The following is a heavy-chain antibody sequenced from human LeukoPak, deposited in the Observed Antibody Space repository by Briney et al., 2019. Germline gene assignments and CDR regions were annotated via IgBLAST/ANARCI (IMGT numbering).Heavy chain of an antibody. CDR3: ARSLIVGATGADY. D-gene: IGHD1-26*01. V-gene: IGHV3-66*01. Sequence: GGSLRLSCAASGFTVSSNYMSWVRQAPGKGLEWVSVIYSGGSTYYADSVKGRFTISRDNSKNTLYLQMNSLRAEDTAVYYCARSLIVGATGADYWGQGTLVTVSS. CDR2: IYSGGST. CDR1: GFTVSSNY. J-gene: IGHJ4*02.